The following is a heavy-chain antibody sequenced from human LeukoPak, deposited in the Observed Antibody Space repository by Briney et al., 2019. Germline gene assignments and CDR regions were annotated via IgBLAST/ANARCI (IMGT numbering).Heavy chain of an antibody. J-gene: IGHJ4*02. D-gene: IGHD3-10*01. V-gene: IGHV3-7*01. CDR1: DFAFSSYW. CDR3: ARGVSSAIDW. CDR2: INGDGRDT. Sequence: GGSLRLSCAASDFAFSSYWMNWVRQAPGKGLEWVANINGDGRDTYYVGSVRGRFTISRDNADNSLYLQMHNLRGDDTAVYYCARGVSSAIDWWGQGALVTVSS.